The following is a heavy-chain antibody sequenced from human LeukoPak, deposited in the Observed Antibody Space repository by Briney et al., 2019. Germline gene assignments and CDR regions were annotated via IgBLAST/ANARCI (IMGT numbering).Heavy chain of an antibody. CDR3: ARGRGAPRTFDY. Sequence: PSETLSLTCTVSGGSISSYYWSWIRQPPGEGLEWIGYIYYSGSTNYNPSLKSRVTISVDTSKNQFALKLSSVTAADTAVYYCARGRGAPRTFDYWGQGTLVTVSS. J-gene: IGHJ4*02. CDR1: GGSISSYY. V-gene: IGHV4-59*01. CDR2: IYYSGST. D-gene: IGHD3-16*01.